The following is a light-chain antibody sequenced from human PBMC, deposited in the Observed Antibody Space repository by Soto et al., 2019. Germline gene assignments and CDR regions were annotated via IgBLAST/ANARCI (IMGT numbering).Light chain of an antibody. CDR2: SNN. V-gene: IGLV1-44*01. J-gene: IGLJ1*01. CDR3: ATWDDSLNGYV. CDR1: SSNIGSNT. Sequence: LTQPPSVSGTPAQRVTISCSGSSSNIGSNTVNWYQQLPGTAPRLLIYSNNQRPSGVPDRFSGSKSGTSASLAISGLQSEDEADYYCATWDDSLNGYVFGTGTKLTVL.